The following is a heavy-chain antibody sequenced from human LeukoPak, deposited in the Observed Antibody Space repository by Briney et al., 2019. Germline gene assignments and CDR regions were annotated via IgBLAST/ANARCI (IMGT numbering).Heavy chain of an antibody. J-gene: IGHJ4*02. D-gene: IGHD7-27*01. Sequence: GYYWSWIRQHPGKGLEWIGYIYYSGSTYYNPSLKSRVTISVDTSKNQFSLKLSSVTAADTAVYYCARVTRGDYCFDYWGQGTLVTVSS. V-gene: IGHV4-31*02. CDR2: IYYSGST. CDR3: ARVTRGDYCFDY. CDR1: GYY.